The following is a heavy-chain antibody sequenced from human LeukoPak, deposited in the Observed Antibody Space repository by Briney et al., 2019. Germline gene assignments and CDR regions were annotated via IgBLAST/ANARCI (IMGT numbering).Heavy chain of an antibody. J-gene: IGHJ4*02. Sequence: GGSLRLSCAASGFTFSSYGMHWVRQAPGKGLEWVAVIWYDGSNKYYADSVKGRFTISRDNAKNSLYLQMNSLRAEDTAVYYCAREDSSGQTIHWGQGTLVTVSS. D-gene: IGHD6-19*01. CDR2: IWYDGSNK. CDR1: GFTFSSYG. CDR3: AREDSSGQTIH. V-gene: IGHV3-33*01.